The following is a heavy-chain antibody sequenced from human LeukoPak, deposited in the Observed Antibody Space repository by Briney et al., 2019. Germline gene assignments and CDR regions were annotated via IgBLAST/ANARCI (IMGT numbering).Heavy chain of an antibody. CDR1: GFTFSRYA. CDR2: ISGSGGNK. CDR3: ARGMSATSGYLELEY. Sequence: PGGSLRLSCAASGFTFSRYAMSWVRQSPGKGLQWVSAISGSGGNKYSADSVKGRCTLSRDNSLQTLFLHMNSLRAEDTAVYYCARGMSATSGYLELEYWGQGALVTVST. V-gene: IGHV3-23*01. J-gene: IGHJ4*02. D-gene: IGHD3-22*01.